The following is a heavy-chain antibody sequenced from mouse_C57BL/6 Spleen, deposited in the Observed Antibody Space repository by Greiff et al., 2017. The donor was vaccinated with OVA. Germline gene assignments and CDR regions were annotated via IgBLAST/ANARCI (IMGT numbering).Heavy chain of an antibody. CDR3: ARQDYPFDY. CDR1: GFTFSSYG. CDR2: ISSGGSYT. V-gene: IGHV5-6*01. D-gene: IGHD2-4*01. J-gene: IGHJ2*01. Sequence: EVKLMESGGDLVKPGGSLKLSCAASGFTFSSYGMSWVRQTPDKGLEWVATISSGGSYTYYPDSVKGRFTISRDNAKNTLYLQMSSLKSEDTAMYYCARQDYPFDYWGQGTTLTVSS.